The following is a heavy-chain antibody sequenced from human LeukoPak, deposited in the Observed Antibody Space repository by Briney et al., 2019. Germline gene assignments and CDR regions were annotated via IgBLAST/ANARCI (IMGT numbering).Heavy chain of an antibody. D-gene: IGHD1-1*01. V-gene: IGHV6-1*01. Sequence: PSQTLSLTCAISGDSVSSNSAAWNWIRQSPSRGLEWLGRTYYRSKWYNDYAVSVKSRITINPDTSKNLLSLQLNSVTPEDTAVYCSTRVNFVGSTPTFFDYWGQGTLVTVSS. CDR3: TRVNFVGSTPTFFDY. CDR2: TYYRSKWYN. J-gene: IGHJ4*02. CDR1: GDSVSSNSAA.